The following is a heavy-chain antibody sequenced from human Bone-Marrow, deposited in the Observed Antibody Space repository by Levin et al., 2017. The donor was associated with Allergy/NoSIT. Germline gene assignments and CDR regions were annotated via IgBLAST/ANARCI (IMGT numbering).Heavy chain of an antibody. D-gene: IGHD3-10*01. CDR1: GFTFNTFW. J-gene: IGHJ5*02. Sequence: GGSLRLSCAASGFTFNTFWMNWVRQAPGKGLEWVASIKPDGSERNYVDSVKGRFTISRDNAKNSVSLQMDSLRAEDTAFYYCTRGGDYYRSGSYSWGQGVLVTVSS. CDR3: TRGGDYYRSGSYS. CDR2: IKPDGSER. V-gene: IGHV3-7*03.